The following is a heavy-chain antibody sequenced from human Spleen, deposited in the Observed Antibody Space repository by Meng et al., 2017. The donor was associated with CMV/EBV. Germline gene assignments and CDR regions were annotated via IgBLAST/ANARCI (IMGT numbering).Heavy chain of an antibody. CDR3: AKDWPRNWFDP. CDR1: GFTFSSYA. CDR2: ISDGGGTT. J-gene: IGHJ5*02. Sequence: GGSLRLSCAASGFTFSSYAMAWVRQAPGKGLEWVSSISDGGGTTYHADSVEGRFSISRDNSNNTLYLQVNSLRAEGTAVYYCAKDWPRNWFDPWGQGTLVTVSS. V-gene: IGHV3-23*01.